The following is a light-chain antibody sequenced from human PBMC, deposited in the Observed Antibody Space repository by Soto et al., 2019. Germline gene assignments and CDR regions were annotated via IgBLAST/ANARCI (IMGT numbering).Light chain of an antibody. Sequence: QSVLTQPASVSGSPGQSITISCTGTSSDVGSYNLVSWYQQHPGKAPKLMIYEVSKRPSGVSNRFSGSKSGNTASLTISGLQAEDEADYYCCSYAGSSTFVSYVFGTGTKVTGL. V-gene: IGLV2-23*02. J-gene: IGLJ1*01. CDR2: EVS. CDR3: CSYAGSSTFVSYV. CDR1: SSDVGSYNL.